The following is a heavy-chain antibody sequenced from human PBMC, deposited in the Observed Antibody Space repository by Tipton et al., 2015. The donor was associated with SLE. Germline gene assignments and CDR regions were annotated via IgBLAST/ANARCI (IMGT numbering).Heavy chain of an antibody. J-gene: IGHJ5*02. CDR3: ARSKGWFDP. CDR2: IYYSGST. V-gene: IGHV4-39*07. CDR1: GGSIRSYY. Sequence: TLSLTCTVSGGSIRSYYWSWIRQPPGKGLAWIGSIYYSGSTYYNPSLKSRVTISVDTSKNQFSLQLSTVTAADTAVYYCARSKGWFDPWGQGTLVTVSS.